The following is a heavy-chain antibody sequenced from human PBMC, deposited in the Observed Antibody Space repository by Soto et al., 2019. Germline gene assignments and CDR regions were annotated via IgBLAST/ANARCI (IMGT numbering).Heavy chain of an antibody. Sequence: PSETLSLTCTVSGGSISSSNYYWAWIRHPPGKGLEWIGNFYYSGSTYYSPSLKSRVTISVDTSKNQFSLELNSVTAADTAVYYCARHLSHYYFYGMDVWGQGPTVTVSS. CDR3: ARHLSHYYFYGMDV. V-gene: IGHV4-39*01. CDR1: GGSISSSNYY. CDR2: FYYSGST. J-gene: IGHJ6*02.